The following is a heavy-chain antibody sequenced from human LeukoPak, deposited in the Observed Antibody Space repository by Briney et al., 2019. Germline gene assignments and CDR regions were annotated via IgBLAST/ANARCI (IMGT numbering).Heavy chain of an antibody. CDR2: ISYDGSNK. Sequence: GGSLRLSCAASGFTFSSYGMHWVRQAPGKGLEWVAVISYDGSNKYYADSVKGRFTISRDNSKNTLYLQMNSLRAEDTAVYYCARDRDIVVVVAGPYDYWGQGTLVTVSS. V-gene: IGHV3-30*03. J-gene: IGHJ4*02. D-gene: IGHD2-15*01. CDR3: ARDRDIVVVVAGPYDY. CDR1: GFTFSSYG.